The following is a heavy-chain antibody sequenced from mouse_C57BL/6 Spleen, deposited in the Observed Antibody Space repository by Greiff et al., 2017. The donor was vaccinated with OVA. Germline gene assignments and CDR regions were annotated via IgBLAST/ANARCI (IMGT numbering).Heavy chain of an antibody. D-gene: IGHD2-4*01. CDR3: ARGSDYDEFAY. CDR2: ISYDGSN. Sequence: EVQLQQSGPGLVKPSQSLSLTCSVTGYSITSGYYWNWIRQFPGNKLEWMGYISYDGSNNYNPSLKNRISITRDTSKNQFFLKLNSVTTEDTATXYCARGSDYDEFAYWGQGTLVAVSA. CDR1: GYSITSGYY. J-gene: IGHJ3*01. V-gene: IGHV3-6*01.